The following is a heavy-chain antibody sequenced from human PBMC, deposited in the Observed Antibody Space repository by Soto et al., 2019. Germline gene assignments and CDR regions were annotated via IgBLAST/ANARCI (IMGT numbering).Heavy chain of an antibody. CDR3: ARDGLTTVTTSWFDP. V-gene: IGHV4-4*02. Sequence: QVQLQESGPGLVKPSGTLSLTCAVSGGSISSSNWWSWVRQPPGKGLEWIGEIDHSGSTNYNPSLKSRVTISVDKSKNQFSLKLGSVTAADTAVYYCARDGLTTVTTSWFDPWGQGTLVTVSS. CDR1: GGSISSSNW. D-gene: IGHD4-17*01. CDR2: IDHSGST. J-gene: IGHJ5*02.